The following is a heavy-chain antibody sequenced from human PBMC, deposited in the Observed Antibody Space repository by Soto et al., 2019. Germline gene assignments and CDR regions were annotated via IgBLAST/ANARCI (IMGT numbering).Heavy chain of an antibody. CDR1: GFTFSSYG. CDR2: IWYDGSNK. Sequence: PGGSLRLSCAASGFTFSSYGMHWVRQAPGKGLEWVAVIWYDGSNKYYADSVKGRFTISRDNSKNTLYLQMNSLRAEDTAVYYCARDSPDWGSSSSPLYGMDVWGQGTTVTVSS. J-gene: IGHJ6*02. D-gene: IGHD3-16*01. V-gene: IGHV3-33*01. CDR3: ARDSPDWGSSSSPLYGMDV.